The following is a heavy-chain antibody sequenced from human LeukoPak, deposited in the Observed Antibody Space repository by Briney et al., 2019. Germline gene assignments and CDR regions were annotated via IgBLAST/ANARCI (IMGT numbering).Heavy chain of an antibody. CDR1: GGTFSSYA. V-gene: IGHV1-69*04. CDR2: IIPILGIA. CDR3: ARGNVPSTAGYFQH. Sequence: ASVKVSCKASGGTFSSYAISWVRQAPGQGLEWMGRIIPILGIANYAQKFQGRVTITADKSTSTAYMELSSLRSEDTAVHYCARGNVPSTAGYFQHWGQGTLVTASS. J-gene: IGHJ1*01. D-gene: IGHD4-4*01.